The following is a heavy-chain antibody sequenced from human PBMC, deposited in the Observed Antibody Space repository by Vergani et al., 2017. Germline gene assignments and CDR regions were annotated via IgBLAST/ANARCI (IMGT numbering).Heavy chain of an antibody. CDR2: ISSSSSYI. J-gene: IGHJ4*02. CDR3: ARDLFYYDSSGYYSGFFDY. Sequence: EVQLVESGGGLVKPGGSLRLSCAASGFTFSSYSMNWVRQAPGKGLEWVSSISSSSSYIYYADSVKGRFTISRDNAKNSLYLQMNSLRAEDTPVYYCARDLFYYDSSGYYSGFFDYWGQGTLVTVSS. D-gene: IGHD3-22*01. CDR1: GFTFSSYS. V-gene: IGHV3-21*01.